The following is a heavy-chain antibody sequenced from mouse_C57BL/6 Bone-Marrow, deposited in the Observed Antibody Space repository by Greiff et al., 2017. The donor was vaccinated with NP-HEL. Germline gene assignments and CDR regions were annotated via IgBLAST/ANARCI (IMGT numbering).Heavy chain of an antibody. CDR1: GYSLTSGYY. V-gene: IGHV3-6*01. CDR2: ISYDGSN. Sequence: EVKLQESGPGLVKPSQSLSLTCSVTGYSLTSGYYWNWIRQFPGNKLEWMGYISYDGSNNYNPSLKNRISITRDTSKNQFFLKLNSVTTEDTATYYCARDHYWGQGTTLTVSS. CDR3: ARDHY. J-gene: IGHJ2*01.